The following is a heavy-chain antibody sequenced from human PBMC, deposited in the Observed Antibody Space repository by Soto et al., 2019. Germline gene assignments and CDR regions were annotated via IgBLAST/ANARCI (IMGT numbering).Heavy chain of an antibody. CDR3: ARQDSSGYGFDY. Sequence: PSETLSLTCPVSGGSISSFDLNWIRQPPGKGLEWIGYISYSGSTNYNPSLKSRVTISVDTSKNQFSLKLSSVTATDTAVYYCARQDSSGYGFDYWGQGTLVTVSS. V-gene: IGHV4-59*08. J-gene: IGHJ4*02. D-gene: IGHD3-22*01. CDR2: ISYSGST. CDR1: GGSISSFD.